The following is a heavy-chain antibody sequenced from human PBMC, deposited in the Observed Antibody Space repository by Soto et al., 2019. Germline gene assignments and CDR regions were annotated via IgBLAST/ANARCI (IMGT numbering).Heavy chain of an antibody. D-gene: IGHD3-3*01. CDR1: GFTFSSYA. V-gene: IGHV3-30-3*01. CDR3: ARDSSVAANQLRFLEWLLDY. Sequence: GGSLRLSCAASGFTFSSYAMHWVRQAPGKXLEWVAVISYDGSNKYYADSVKGRFTISRDNPKNTLYLQMNSLRAEDTAVYYCARDSSVAANQLRFLEWLLDYWGQGTLVTVSS. J-gene: IGHJ4*02. CDR2: ISYDGSNK.